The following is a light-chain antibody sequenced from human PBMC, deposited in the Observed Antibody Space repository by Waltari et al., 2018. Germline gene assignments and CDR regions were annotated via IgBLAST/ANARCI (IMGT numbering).Light chain of an antibody. CDR2: EGD. CDR3: CSYAGGTTFL. CDR1: GSEIDIYNL. Sequence: QSALTQPASVSGSLGQSITISCTGSGSEIDIYNLVSWYQQYPGKAPKLRIYEGDERPSGVSDRFSSSKSGNTASLTISGLQADDEAEYHCCSYAGGTTFLFGGGTKVTVL. V-gene: IGLV2-23*03. J-gene: IGLJ2*01.